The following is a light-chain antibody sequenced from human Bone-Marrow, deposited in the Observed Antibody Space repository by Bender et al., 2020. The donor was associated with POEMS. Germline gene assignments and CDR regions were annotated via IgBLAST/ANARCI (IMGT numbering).Light chain of an antibody. V-gene: IGLV2-23*01. J-gene: IGLJ3*02. Sequence: QSALTQAASVSGSPGQSITISCTETSSDVGTYNLVSWYQQHPGKAPKLVIYEGSKRPSGISDRFSGSKSGNTASLTISGLQSEDEADYYCAAWEDSLNGWVFGGGTKLTVL. CDR3: AAWEDSLNGWV. CDR2: EGS. CDR1: SSDVGTYNL.